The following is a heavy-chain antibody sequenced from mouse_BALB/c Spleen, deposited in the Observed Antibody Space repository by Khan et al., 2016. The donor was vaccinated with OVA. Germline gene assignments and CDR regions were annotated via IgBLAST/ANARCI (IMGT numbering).Heavy chain of an antibody. V-gene: IGHV1-4*01. CDR1: GYTFTSHT. Sequence: VQLQESGAELARPGASVKMSCKASGYTFTSHTMHWIKQRHGQGLEWIGYINPRSGYNQKLNDKATLTADISSSTAYMQLSSLTSEDSAVYYCARRTTEDALDYWGQGTAVTVSA. D-gene: IGHD2-14*01. J-gene: IGHJ4*01. CDR2: INPRSG. CDR3: ARRTTEDALDY.